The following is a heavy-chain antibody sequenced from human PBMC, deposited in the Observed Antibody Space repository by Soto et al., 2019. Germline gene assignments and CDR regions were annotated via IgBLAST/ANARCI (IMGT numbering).Heavy chain of an antibody. V-gene: IGHV3-30*18. CDR3: AKGPAPFDY. Sequence: RLSCAASGFTFSSYGMHWVRQAPGKGLEWVAVISYDGSNKYYADSVKGRFTISRDNSKNTLYLQMNSLRAEDTAVYYCAKGPAPFDYWGQGTLVTVSS. CDR1: GFTFSSYG. J-gene: IGHJ4*02. CDR2: ISYDGSNK.